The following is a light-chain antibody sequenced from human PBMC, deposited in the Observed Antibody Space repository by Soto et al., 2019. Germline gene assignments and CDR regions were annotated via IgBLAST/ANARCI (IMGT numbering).Light chain of an antibody. V-gene: IGLV6-57*04. J-gene: IGLJ3*02. CDR1: SGSIASNY. CDR2: EDD. CDR3: QSYDSSLSRRWV. Sequence: NFMLTQPHSVSESPGKTVTISCSRSSGSIASNYVQWYQQRPGSAPTTLIYEDDQRPSGVPDRFSGSIDRSSNSASLTISGLKTEDEADYYCQSYDSSLSRRWVFGGGTKLTVL.